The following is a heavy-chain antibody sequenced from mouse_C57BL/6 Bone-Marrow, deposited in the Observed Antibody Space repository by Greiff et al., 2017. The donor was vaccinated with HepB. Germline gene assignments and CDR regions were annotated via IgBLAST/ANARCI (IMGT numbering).Heavy chain of an antibody. CDR2: IYPGDGDT. Sequence: QVQLQQSGPELVKPGASVKISCKASGYAFSSSWMNWVKQRPGKGLEWIGRIYPGDGDTNYNGKFKGKATLTADKSSSTAYMQLSSLTSEDSAVYFGARVIYYGFAYWGQGTLVTVSA. CDR3: ARVIYYGFAY. J-gene: IGHJ3*01. CDR1: GYAFSSSW. V-gene: IGHV1-82*01. D-gene: IGHD2-1*01.